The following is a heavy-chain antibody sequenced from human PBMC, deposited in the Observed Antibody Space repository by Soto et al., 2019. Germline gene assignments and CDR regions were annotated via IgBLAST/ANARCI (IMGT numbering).Heavy chain of an antibody. J-gene: IGHJ4*02. CDR3: ARENLGYCSSNSCYDFDY. CDR1: GYTFTGYY. CDR2: INPNSGGT. V-gene: IGHV1-2*04. D-gene: IGHD2-2*01. Sequence: QVQLVQSGAEVKKPGASVKVSCKASGYTFTGYYMHWVRQAPGQGLEWMGWINPNSGGTNYAQRFQGWVTMTRDTSISTAYMELSRLRSDDTAVYYCARENLGYCSSNSCYDFDYWGQGTLVTVSS.